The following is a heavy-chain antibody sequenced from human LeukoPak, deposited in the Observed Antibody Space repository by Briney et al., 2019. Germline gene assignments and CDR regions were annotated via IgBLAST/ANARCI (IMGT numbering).Heavy chain of an antibody. D-gene: IGHD2-2*01. CDR1: GGTFSTYA. J-gene: IGHJ6*03. CDR2: IIPMLGTA. CDR3: ARGEGYCSGTSCYVYYNYYMDV. V-gene: IGHV1-69*13. Sequence: SVKVSCKASGGTFSTYAISWVRQAPGQGLEWMGGIIPMLGTAKYAQNFQGRVTITADESTSTAYMELSSLGSEDTAVYYCARGEGYCSGTSCYVYYNYYMDVWGKGTTVTVSS.